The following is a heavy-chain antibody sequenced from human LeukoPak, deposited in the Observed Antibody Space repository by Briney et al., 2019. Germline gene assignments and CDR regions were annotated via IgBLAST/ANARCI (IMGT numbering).Heavy chain of an antibody. J-gene: IGHJ4*02. Sequence: GGSLRLSCSASGFTFSSYAMHWVRQAPGKGLEYVSAISSNGGSTYYADSVKGRFTISRDNSKNTLYLQMSSLRAEDTAVYYCAKDLFRAAELLWFGELSSFDYWGQGTLVTVSS. CDR2: ISSNGGST. V-gene: IGHV3-64D*06. D-gene: IGHD3-10*01. CDR1: GFTFSSYA. CDR3: AKDLFRAAELLWFGELSSFDY.